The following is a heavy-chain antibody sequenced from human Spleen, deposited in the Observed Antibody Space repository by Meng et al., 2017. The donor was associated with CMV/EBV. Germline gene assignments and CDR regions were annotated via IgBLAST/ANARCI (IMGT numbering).Heavy chain of an antibody. Sequence: SVKVSCKASGYTFTGYYMHWVRQAPGQGLEWMGGIIPILGTANYARKFRGRVTITTDESTTTAYMELSSLRSDDTAVYYCAREGAVGTTIYFDYWGQGTLVTVSS. CDR3: AREGAVGTTIYFDY. CDR1: GYTFTGYY. D-gene: IGHD1-1*01. J-gene: IGHJ4*02. V-gene: IGHV1-69*16. CDR2: IIPILGTA.